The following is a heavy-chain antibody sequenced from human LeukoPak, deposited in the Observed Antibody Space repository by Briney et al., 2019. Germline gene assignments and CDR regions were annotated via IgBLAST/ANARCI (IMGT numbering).Heavy chain of an antibody. J-gene: IGHJ4*02. CDR1: GGSISSYH. CDR3: ARSYSSTWYFDY. D-gene: IGHD6-13*01. CDR2: MYTSGST. Sequence: SETLSLTCSVSGGSISSYHWSWIRQPAGKGLEWIGRMYTSGSTSYNPSLKSRVTLSLDTSKNQFSLKLNSVIAADTAVYYCARSYSSTWYFDYWGQGTLVTVSS. V-gene: IGHV4-4*07.